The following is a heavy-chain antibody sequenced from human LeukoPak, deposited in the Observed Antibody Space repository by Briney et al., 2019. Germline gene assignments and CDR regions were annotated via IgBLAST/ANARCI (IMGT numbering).Heavy chain of an antibody. CDR3: AKDPADLYSNYAIDY. Sequence: GGSLRLSCAASGFTFSSYAMSWVRHAPGKGLEWVSAISGSGGSTYYADSVKGRFTISRDNSKNTLYLQMNSLRAEDTAVYYCAKDPADLYSNYAIDYWGQGTLVTVSS. CDR2: ISGSGGST. J-gene: IGHJ4*02. CDR1: GFTFSSYA. D-gene: IGHD4-11*01. V-gene: IGHV3-23*01.